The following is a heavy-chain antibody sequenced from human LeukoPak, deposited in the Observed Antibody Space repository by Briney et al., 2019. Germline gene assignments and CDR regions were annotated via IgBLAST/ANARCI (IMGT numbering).Heavy chain of an antibody. CDR1: GGPISSSY. CDR3: ARGRFLRWLQPYYFDC. Sequence: KTSETLSLTCSVSGGPISSSYWSWIRLTPGRGLEWIGSIHNSGSTNYNPSLKSRVTISIDTSKTQFSLRLSSVTAADTAVYYCARGRFLRWLQPYYFDCWGQGTLVTVSS. V-gene: IGHV4-59*01. J-gene: IGHJ4*02. CDR2: IHNSGST. D-gene: IGHD5-24*01.